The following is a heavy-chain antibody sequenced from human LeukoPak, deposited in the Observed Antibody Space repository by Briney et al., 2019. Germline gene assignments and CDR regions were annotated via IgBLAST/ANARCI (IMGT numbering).Heavy chain of an antibody. Sequence: SETLSLTCTVSGGSISSYYWSWIRQPAGKGLEWIGRIYTSGSTNYNPSLKSRVTMSVDTSKNQFSLKLSSVTAADTAVYYCARIDTSRGVIARFDSWGQGVLVTVSS. J-gene: IGHJ4*02. CDR1: GGSISSYY. CDR3: ARIDTSRGVIARFDS. CDR2: IYTSGST. V-gene: IGHV4-4*07. D-gene: IGHD3-16*02.